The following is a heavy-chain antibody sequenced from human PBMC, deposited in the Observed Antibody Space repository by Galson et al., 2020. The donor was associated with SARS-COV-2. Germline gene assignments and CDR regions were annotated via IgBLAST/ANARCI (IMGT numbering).Heavy chain of an antibody. CDR3: AREYDPDGNDYDYRDF. CDR1: GYIFDDFG. Sequence: ASVKVSCKASGYIFDDFGISWVRQAPGQGLEWMGWIKTYNGDTNYAQKLQGRVTMTTDAPTSTVYMELRSLNVDDTAVYFCAREYDPDGNDYDYRDFWGQGTLVTVSS. CDR2: IKTYNGDT. V-gene: IGHV1-18*01. J-gene: IGHJ4*02. D-gene: IGHD3-16*01.